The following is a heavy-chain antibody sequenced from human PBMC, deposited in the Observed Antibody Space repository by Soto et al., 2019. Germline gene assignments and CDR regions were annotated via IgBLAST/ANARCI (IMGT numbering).Heavy chain of an antibody. Sequence: GGSLRLSCAASGFTFSSYGMHWVRQAPGKGLEWVAVIWYDGSNKYYADSVKGRFTISRDNSKNTLYLQMNSLRAEDMAVYYCARAYYDFWSGYYEQAETYYFDYWGQGTLVTVSS. J-gene: IGHJ4*02. V-gene: IGHV3-33*01. CDR1: GFTFSSYG. CDR2: IWYDGSNK. D-gene: IGHD3-3*01. CDR3: ARAYYDFWSGYYEQAETYYFDY.